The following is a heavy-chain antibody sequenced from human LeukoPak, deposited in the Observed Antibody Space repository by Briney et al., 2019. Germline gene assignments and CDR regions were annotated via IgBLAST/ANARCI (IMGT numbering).Heavy chain of an antibody. D-gene: IGHD3-22*01. CDR2: INPNSGGT. J-gene: IGHJ4*02. CDR3: GRDERYDSSGYPFDY. CDR1: GYTFTGYF. Sequence: ASVKVSCKASGYTFTGYFIHWVRQAPGQGLEWMGWINPNSGGTNYAQKFQGRVTMTRDTSISTAYMELSRLRSDDTAVYYCGRDERYDSSGYPFDYWGQGTLVTVSP. V-gene: IGHV1-2*02.